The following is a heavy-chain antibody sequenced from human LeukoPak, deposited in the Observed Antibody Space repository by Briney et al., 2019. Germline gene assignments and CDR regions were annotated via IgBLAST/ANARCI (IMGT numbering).Heavy chain of an antibody. CDR1: GFTFSTYS. CDR2: ISSSSSYI. D-gene: IGHD2-15*01. CDR3: ARDGGYCSGGSCNNWSDP. J-gene: IGHJ5*02. V-gene: IGHV3-21*01. Sequence: PGGSLRLSCVASGFTFSTYSMNWVRQAPGKGLEWVSSISSSSSYIYYADSVKGRFTISRDNAKNSLDLQMNSLRAEDTAVYYCARDGGYCSGGSCNNWSDPWGQGTLVTVSS.